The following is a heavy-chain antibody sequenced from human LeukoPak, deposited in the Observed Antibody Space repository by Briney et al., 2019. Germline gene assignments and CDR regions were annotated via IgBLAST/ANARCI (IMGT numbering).Heavy chain of an antibody. Sequence: PGGSLRLSCAAWGFTFSSYSINWVRQAPGKGLEWVSSISSSSYIYYSDSVKGRFTISRDNAKNSVYLQMNSLRAEDTAVYYCARESQWIQLWFYLGYWGQGTLVTVSS. V-gene: IGHV3-21*06. CDR2: ISSSSYI. D-gene: IGHD5-18*01. CDR3: ARESQWIQLWFYLGY. CDR1: GFTFSSYS. J-gene: IGHJ4*02.